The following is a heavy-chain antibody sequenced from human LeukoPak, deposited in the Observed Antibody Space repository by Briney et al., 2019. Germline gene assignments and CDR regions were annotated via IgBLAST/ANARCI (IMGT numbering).Heavy chain of an antibody. CDR1: GFTFSSYA. CDR2: ISGSGGST. J-gene: IGHJ4*02. Sequence: PGGSLRLSRAASGFTFSSYAMSWVRQAPGKGLEWVSAISGSGGSTYYADSVKGRFTISRDNSKNTLYLQMNSLRAEDTAVYYCAKGLHIVVVTATGTTFDYWGQGTLVTVSS. D-gene: IGHD2-21*02. CDR3: AKGLHIVVVTATGTTFDY. V-gene: IGHV3-23*01.